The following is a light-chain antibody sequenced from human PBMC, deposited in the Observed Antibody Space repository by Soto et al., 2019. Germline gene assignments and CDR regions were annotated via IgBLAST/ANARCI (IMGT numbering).Light chain of an antibody. CDR2: AAS. Sequence: DIQMTQSPSSLSGSVGNRVNITCRASQSISDYLNWYQQRPGTAPKLLIYAASRLQSGVPSRFSGSGSGTDFTLTISSLQPEDLGTYYCQQRSNWITFGQGTRLGIK. CDR3: QQRSNWIT. J-gene: IGKJ5*01. CDR1: QSISDY. V-gene: IGKV1-39*01.